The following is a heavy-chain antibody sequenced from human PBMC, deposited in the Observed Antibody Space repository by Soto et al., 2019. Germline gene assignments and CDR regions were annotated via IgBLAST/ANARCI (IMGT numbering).Heavy chain of an antibody. CDR3: ARGKGNPSYYYYMDV. D-gene: IGHD1-1*01. J-gene: IGHJ6*03. CDR1: GYTFTSYG. V-gene: IGHV1-18*01. CDR2: ISAYNGNT. Sequence: ASVKVSCKASGYTFTSYGISWARQAPGQGLEWMGWISAYNGNTNYAQKLQGRVTMTTDTSTSTAYMELRSLRSDDTAVYYCARGKGNPSYYYYMDVWGKGTTVTVSS.